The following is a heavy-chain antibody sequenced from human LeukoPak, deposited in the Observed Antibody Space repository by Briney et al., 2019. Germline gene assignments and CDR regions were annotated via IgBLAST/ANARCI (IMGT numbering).Heavy chain of an antibody. CDR1: GGSFGGYY. V-gene: IGHV4-34*01. CDR3: ARGYYDFWSGYYSNWFDP. J-gene: IGHJ5*02. D-gene: IGHD3-3*01. CDR2: INHSGST. Sequence: SETLSLTCAVYGGSFGGYYWSWIRQPPGKGLEWIGEINHSGSTNYNPSLKSRVTISVDTSKNQFSLKLSSVTAADTAVYYCARGYYDFWSGYYSNWFDPWGQGTLVTVSS.